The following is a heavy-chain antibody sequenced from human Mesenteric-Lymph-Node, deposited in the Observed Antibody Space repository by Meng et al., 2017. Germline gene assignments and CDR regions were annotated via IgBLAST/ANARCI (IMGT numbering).Heavy chain of an antibody. CDR2: IYTSGST. V-gene: IGHV4-61*02. Sequence: SETLSLTCTVSGGSISSGSYYWSWIRQPAGKGLEWIGRIYTSGSTNYNPSLKSRVTISVDTSKNQFSLKLSSVTAADTAVYYCARATLPFWSGYYTGSVRGRLFHDYWGQGTLVTVS. CDR3: ARATLPFWSGYYTGSVRGRLFHDY. J-gene: IGHJ4*02. CDR1: GGSISSGSYY. D-gene: IGHD3-3*01.